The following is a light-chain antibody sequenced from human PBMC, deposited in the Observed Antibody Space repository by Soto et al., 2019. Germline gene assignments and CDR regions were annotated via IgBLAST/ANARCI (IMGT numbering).Light chain of an antibody. V-gene: IGKV1-5*01. CDR2: DAS. J-gene: IGKJ1*01. CDR1: QSISSW. CDR3: QQYKSYSPKT. Sequence: DVHMTQSPSTLSASVGYRVTITCRASQSISSWLAWYQQKPVKAPKLLXYDASSLESGVPSRFSGSGSGTESTLTISSLQPDDFATYYCQQYKSYSPKTFGQGTKGDIK.